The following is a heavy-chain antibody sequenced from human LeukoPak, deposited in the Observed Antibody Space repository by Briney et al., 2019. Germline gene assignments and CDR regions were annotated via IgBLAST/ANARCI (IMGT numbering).Heavy chain of an antibody. CDR1: GYTFTSYY. CDR2: ISPNSGGT. D-gene: IGHD6-13*01. CDR3: ARTHSSSWFWGFDP. Sequence: ASVKVSCKASGYTFTSYYMHWVRQAPGQGLEWMGRISPNSGGTNYAQKFQGRVTMTRDTSISTAYMELSRLRSDDTAVYYCARTHSSSWFWGFDPWGQGTLVTVSS. V-gene: IGHV1-2*06. J-gene: IGHJ5*02.